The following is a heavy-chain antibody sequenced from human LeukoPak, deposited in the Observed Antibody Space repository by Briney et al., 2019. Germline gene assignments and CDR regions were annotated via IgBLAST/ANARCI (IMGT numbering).Heavy chain of an antibody. CDR1: GYTFTGYY. V-gene: IGHV1-2*06. J-gene: IGHJ4*02. CDR3: ARDYDILTGYYMCDY. Sequence: ASVKVSCKASGYTFTGYYMHWVRQAPGQGLEWMGRINPNSGGTNYAQKFQGRVTMTRDTSISTAYMELSRLRSDDTAVYYCARDYDILTGYYMCDYWGQGTLVTVSP. CDR2: INPNSGGT. D-gene: IGHD3-9*01.